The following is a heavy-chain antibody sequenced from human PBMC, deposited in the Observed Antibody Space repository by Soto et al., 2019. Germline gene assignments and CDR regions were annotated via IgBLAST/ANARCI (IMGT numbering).Heavy chain of an antibody. J-gene: IGHJ4*02. CDR3: ASGHPYYYDSSGYYTLYY. CDR2: IYYSGST. D-gene: IGHD3-22*01. V-gene: IGHV4-59*01. Sequence: SETLSLTCTVSGGSISSYYWSWIRQPPGKGLEWIGYIYYSGSTNYNPSLKSRVTISVDTSKNQFSLKLSSVTAADTAVYYCASGHPYYYDSSGYYTLYYWGQGTLVTVSS. CDR1: GGSISSYY.